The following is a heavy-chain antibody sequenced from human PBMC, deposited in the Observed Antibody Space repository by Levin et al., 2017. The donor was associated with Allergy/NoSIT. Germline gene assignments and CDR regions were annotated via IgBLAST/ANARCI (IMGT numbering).Heavy chain of an antibody. J-gene: IGHJ4*02. V-gene: IGHV3-30*18. D-gene: IGHD3-9*01. CDR2: ISYDGSNK. CDR1: GFTFSSYG. CDR3: AKDRLYYDILTGYYNWLGDFDY. Sequence: GGSLRLSCAASGFTFSSYGMHWVRQAPGKGLEWVAVISYDGSNKYYADSVKGRFTISRDNSKNTLYLQMNSLRAEDTAVYYCAKDRLYYDILTGYYNWLGDFDYWGQGTLVTVSS.